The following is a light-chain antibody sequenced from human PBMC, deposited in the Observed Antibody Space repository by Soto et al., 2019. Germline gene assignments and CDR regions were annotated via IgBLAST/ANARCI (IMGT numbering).Light chain of an antibody. Sequence: QSLLTQPPSASGTPGQRVTISCSGSSSNIGSNYVYWYQQLPGTAPKLLIYRNNQRPSGVPDRFSGSKSGTSASLAISGLRSEDEADYYCAAWDDSLSALWVFGTGTKLTVL. CDR1: SSNIGSNY. V-gene: IGLV1-47*01. J-gene: IGLJ3*02. CDR3: AAWDDSLSALWV. CDR2: RNN.